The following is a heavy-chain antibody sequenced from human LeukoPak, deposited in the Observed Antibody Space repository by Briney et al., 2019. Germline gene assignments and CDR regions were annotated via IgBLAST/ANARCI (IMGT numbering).Heavy chain of an antibody. J-gene: IGHJ4*02. CDR3: ARIGYCSSTSCYRPYYFDY. V-gene: IGHV4-38-2*02. CDR2: IYHSGST. Sequence: SETLSLTCTVSGYSISSGYYWGWIRQPPGKGLEWIGSIYHSGSTYYNPSLKSRVTISVDTSKNQFSLKLSPVTAADTAVYYCARIGYCSSTSCYRPYYFDYWGQRTLVTVSS. CDR1: GYSISSGYY. D-gene: IGHD2-2*01.